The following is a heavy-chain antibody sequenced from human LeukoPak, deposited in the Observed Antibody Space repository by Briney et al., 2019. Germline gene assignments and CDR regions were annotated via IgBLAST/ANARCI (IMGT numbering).Heavy chain of an antibody. CDR2: IYYTGSA. D-gene: IGHD3-10*01. CDR3: ARVNYYGSGSYGPLYYFDY. Sequence: SETLSLTCAVYGGSFSGYYWSWVRQHPGKGLEWIGYIYYTGSAYYNPSLRSRVTISVDTSKNQFSLRLSSVTAADTAVYYCARVNYYGSGSYGPLYYFDYWGQGTLVTVSS. CDR1: GGSFSGYY. V-gene: IGHV4-31*11. J-gene: IGHJ4*02.